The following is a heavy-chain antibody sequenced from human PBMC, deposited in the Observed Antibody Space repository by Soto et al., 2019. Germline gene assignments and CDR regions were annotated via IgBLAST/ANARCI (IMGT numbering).Heavy chain of an antibody. CDR1: GGSVNRYY. CDR3: ARTGSVLYGDVFDI. CDR2: IFYTGNT. D-gene: IGHD2-15*01. Sequence: QVQLQESGPGLMKPSETLSLTCTVSGGSVNRYYWTWIRQSPGKGLEWIGHIFYTGNTNYNPALKSRVPISVATSKNQFSLRLTSVPAADTDLYYCARTGSVLYGDVFDIWGQGTMVTVSS. V-gene: IGHV4-59*08. J-gene: IGHJ3*02.